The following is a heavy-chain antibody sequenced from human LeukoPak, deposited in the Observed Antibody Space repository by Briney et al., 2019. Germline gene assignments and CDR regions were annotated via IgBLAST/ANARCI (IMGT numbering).Heavy chain of an antibody. V-gene: IGHV3-23*01. CDR3: AKDVWWSVS. Sequence: GGSLRLSCVASGFTFSNHAMTWVRQAPGKGLEWVSAISADAVDTFYAPSVKGRFTISRDNSKDTLYLQINSLRAEDTAMYYCAKDVWWSVSWGQGTLVTVSS. J-gene: IGHJ5*02. CDR1: GFTFSNHA. D-gene: IGHD2-8*02. CDR2: ISADAVDT.